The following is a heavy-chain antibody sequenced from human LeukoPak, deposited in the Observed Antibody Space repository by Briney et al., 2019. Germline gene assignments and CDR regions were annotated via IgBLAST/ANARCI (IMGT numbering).Heavy chain of an antibody. CDR1: GYSFTSYW. D-gene: IGHD6-13*01. CDR3: ATSSQFIAAAGEYFQH. CDR2: IYPGGSDT. Sequence: GESLKISCKGSGYSFTSYWIGWVRQMPGKGLEWMGIIYPGGSDTRYSPSFQGQVTISADKSISTAYLQWSSLKASDTAMYYCATSSQFIAAAGEYFQHWGQGTLVTVSS. J-gene: IGHJ1*01. V-gene: IGHV5-51*01.